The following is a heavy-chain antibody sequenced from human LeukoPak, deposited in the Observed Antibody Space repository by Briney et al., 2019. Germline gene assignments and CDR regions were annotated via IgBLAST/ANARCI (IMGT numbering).Heavy chain of an antibody. CDR3: ARSSSTYTGVKSTNWFDP. Sequence: GASVKVSCKASGYTFTGYYMHWVRQAPGQGLEWMGWINPNSGGTNYAQKFQGRVTMTRNTSISTAYMELSRLRSDDTAVYYCARSSSTYTGVKSTNWFDPWGQGTLVTVSS. D-gene: IGHD6-13*01. CDR2: INPNSGGT. V-gene: IGHV1-2*02. CDR1: GYTFTGYY. J-gene: IGHJ5*02.